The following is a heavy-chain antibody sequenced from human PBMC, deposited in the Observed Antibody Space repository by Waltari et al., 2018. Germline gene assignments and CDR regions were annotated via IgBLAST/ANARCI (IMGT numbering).Heavy chain of an antibody. D-gene: IGHD6-13*01. CDR1: GFTFSSYG. V-gene: IGHV3-33*06. CDR3: AKEAGSWYYYYYYMDV. J-gene: IGHJ6*03. Sequence: QVQLVESGGGVVQPGRSLRLSCAASGFTFSSYGMHWVRQAPGKGLEWVAVIWYDGSNKYYADSVKGRFTISRDNSKNTLYLQMNSLRAEDTAVYYCAKEAGSWYYYYYYMDVWGKGTTVTVSS. CDR2: IWYDGSNK.